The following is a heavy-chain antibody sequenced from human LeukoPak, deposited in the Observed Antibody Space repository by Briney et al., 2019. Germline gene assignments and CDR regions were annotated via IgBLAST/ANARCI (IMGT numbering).Heavy chain of an antibody. CDR1: GYSFTSYD. CDR2: MNPNSGNT. Sequence: SVNVSCKASGYSFTSYDNNWVRQATGHGREWVGWMNPNSGNTGYAQKFQGRVTMTRNTSISTAYMELSSLRSEDTAVYYCASWYSSGYDAFDIWGQGTMVTVSS. CDR3: ASWYSSGYDAFDI. V-gene: IGHV1-8*01. J-gene: IGHJ3*02. D-gene: IGHD6-25*01.